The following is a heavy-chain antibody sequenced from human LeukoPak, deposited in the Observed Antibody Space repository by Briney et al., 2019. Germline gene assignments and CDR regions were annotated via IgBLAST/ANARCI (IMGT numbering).Heavy chain of an antibody. CDR2: VSSTGGP. J-gene: IGHJ1*01. CDR1: GDSISSSNYY. Sequence: PSETLSLTCSVSGDSISSSNYYWGWIRQPPGKGLEWIGSVSSTGGPHSNPSLKSRVTISVDTSKNQFSLVLNSVSAADTAVFYCARQDFSVVRGIKFFQVWGQGTLVIVSS. V-gene: IGHV4-39*01. CDR3: ARQDFSVVRGIKFFQV. D-gene: IGHD3-10*01.